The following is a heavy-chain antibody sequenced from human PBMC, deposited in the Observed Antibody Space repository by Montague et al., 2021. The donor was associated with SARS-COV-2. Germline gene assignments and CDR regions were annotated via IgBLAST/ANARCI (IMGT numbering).Heavy chain of an antibody. CDR1: GGSFSGYY. Sequence: SETLSLTCAVHGGSFSGYYWNWIRQPPGKGPEWTGEINHSGSTNYNPPLKSRVTMSVDTSKNQFSLKLSSVTAADTAVYYCARDARRGYGFRLGSFDSWGQGTLVTVSS. CDR3: ARDARRGYGFRLGSFDS. V-gene: IGHV4-34*01. J-gene: IGHJ4*02. CDR2: INHSGST. D-gene: IGHD3-10*01.